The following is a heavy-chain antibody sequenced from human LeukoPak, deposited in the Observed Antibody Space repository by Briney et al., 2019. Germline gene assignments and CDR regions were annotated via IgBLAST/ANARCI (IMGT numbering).Heavy chain of an antibody. V-gene: IGHV1-2*02. J-gene: IGHJ5*02. CDR2: INPNSGGT. CDR3: ARDPTYYDFWSGYYTKEGFDP. D-gene: IGHD3-3*01. Sequence: ASVKVSCKASGYTFTGYYMHWVRQAPGQGLEWMGWINPNSGGTNYAQKFQGRVTMTRDTSISIAYMELSRLRSDDTAVYYCARDPTYYDFWSGYYTKEGFDPWGQGTLVTVSS. CDR1: GYTFTGYY.